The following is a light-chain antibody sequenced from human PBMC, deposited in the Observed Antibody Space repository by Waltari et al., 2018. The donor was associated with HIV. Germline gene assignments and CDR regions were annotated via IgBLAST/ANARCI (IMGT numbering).Light chain of an antibody. Sequence: DIQMTQSPPTLSALVGDRINITCRTSQEISSWLAWYQQKPQQAPKLLIYESYVLQGGVPSRFSGSGSGTEFTLTITGLQPEDFATYYCQHYDNSWAFGQGTKVEVK. V-gene: IGKV1-5*03. CDR3: QHYDNSWA. CDR1: QEISSW. CDR2: ESY. J-gene: IGKJ1*01.